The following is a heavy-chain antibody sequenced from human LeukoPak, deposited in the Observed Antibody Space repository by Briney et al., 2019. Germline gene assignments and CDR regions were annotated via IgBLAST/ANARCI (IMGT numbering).Heavy chain of an antibody. CDR2: IYTSGST. V-gene: IGHV4-4*07. CDR3: ARDEGDILTGYRQDNWFDP. D-gene: IGHD3-9*01. CDR1: GGSIGSYY. Sequence: SETLSLTCTVSGGSIGSYYWSWIRQPAGKGLEWIGRIYTSGSTNYNPSLKSRVTMSVDTSKNQFSLKLSSVTAADTAVYYCARDEGDILTGYRQDNWFDPWGQGTLVTVSS. J-gene: IGHJ5*02.